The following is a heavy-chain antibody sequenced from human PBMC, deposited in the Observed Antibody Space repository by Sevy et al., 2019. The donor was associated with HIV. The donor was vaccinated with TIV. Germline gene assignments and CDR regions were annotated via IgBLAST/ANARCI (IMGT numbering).Heavy chain of an antibody. D-gene: IGHD1-26*01. Sequence: GGSLRLSCAASGFTFSSYAMHWVRQAPGKGLEWVAVISYDGSNKYYADSVKGRFTISRDNSKNTLYLQMNSLRAEDTAVYYCAGGALPAFDIWGQGTMVTVSS. CDR3: AGGALPAFDI. CDR1: GFTFSSYA. J-gene: IGHJ3*02. CDR2: ISYDGSNK. V-gene: IGHV3-30-3*01.